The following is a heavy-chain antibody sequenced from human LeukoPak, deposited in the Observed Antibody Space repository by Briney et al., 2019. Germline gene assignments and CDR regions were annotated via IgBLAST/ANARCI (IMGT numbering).Heavy chain of an antibody. V-gene: IGHV4-59*01. CDR1: GGSISSYY. CDR3: ARVICSSTSCYPDY. D-gene: IGHD2-2*01. CDR2: IYYSGST. Sequence: WETLSLTCTVSGGSISSYYWSWIRQPPGKGLEWIGYIYYSGSTSYNPSLKSRVTISVDTSKNQFSLKLSSVTAADTAVYYCARVICSSTSCYPDYWGQGTLVTVSS. J-gene: IGHJ4*02.